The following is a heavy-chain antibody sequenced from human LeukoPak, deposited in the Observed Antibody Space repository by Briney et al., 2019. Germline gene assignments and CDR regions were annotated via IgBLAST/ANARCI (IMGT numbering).Heavy chain of an antibody. D-gene: IGHD3-10*01. J-gene: IGHJ3*02. V-gene: IGHV3-21*01. CDR2: ISSSSSYI. CDR3: ARPLGAEGAFDI. CDR1: GFTFSSYS. Sequence: GGSLRLSCAASGFTFSSYSMNWVRQAPGKGLEWVSSISSSSSYIYYADSVKGRFTISRDNAKNSLYLQMNSLRAEDTAVYYCARPLGAEGAFDIRGQGTMVTVSS.